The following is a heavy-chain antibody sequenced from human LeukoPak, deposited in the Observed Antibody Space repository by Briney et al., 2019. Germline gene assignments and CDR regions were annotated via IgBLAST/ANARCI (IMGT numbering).Heavy chain of an antibody. CDR3: ARDLGAGGFPFDY. D-gene: IGHD1-26*01. CDR2: ISAYNGST. J-gene: IGHJ4*02. Sequence: ASVKVSCKASGYTFTSFGISWVRQAPGQGLEWMGWISAYNGSTNYAQKLQGRLTMTTDTSTSTAYMELRSLTSDDTAVYYCARDLGAGGFPFDYWGQGTLVTVSS. V-gene: IGHV1-18*01. CDR1: GYTFTSFG.